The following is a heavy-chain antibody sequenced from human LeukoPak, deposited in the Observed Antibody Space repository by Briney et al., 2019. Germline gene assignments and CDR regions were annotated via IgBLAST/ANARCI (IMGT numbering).Heavy chain of an antibody. Sequence: GGSLRLSCAASGYTFTSYAMSWVRQAPGKGLEWVSLIGTGGSTYYIDSVKGRFTISRDNSKNTLYLQMDSLRADDTAVYYCAKKSPRGYYEHWGQGTLVTVSS. CDR1: GYTFTSYA. CDR3: AKKSPRGYYEH. CDR2: IGTGGST. J-gene: IGHJ4*02. D-gene: IGHD3-3*01. V-gene: IGHV3-23*01.